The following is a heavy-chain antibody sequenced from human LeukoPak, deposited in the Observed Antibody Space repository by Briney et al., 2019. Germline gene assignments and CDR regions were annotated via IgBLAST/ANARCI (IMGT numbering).Heavy chain of an antibody. CDR1: GYSFTSYW. CDR3: ARPIYDYGDLLGAFDI. V-gene: IGHV5-51*01. CDR2: IYPGDSDT. Sequence: GESLKISCKGSGYSFTSYWIGWVRQMPGKGLEWMGIIYPGDSDTRYSPSFQGQVTISADKSISTACLQWSSLKASDTAMYYCARPIYDYGDLLGAFDIWGQGTMVTVSS. J-gene: IGHJ3*02. D-gene: IGHD4-17*01.